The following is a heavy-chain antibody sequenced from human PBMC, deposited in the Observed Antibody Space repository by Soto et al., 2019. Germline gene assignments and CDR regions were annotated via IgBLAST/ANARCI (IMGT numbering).Heavy chain of an antibody. J-gene: IGHJ6*02. Sequence: GSGPTLVNPTQTLTLTCTLSGFSLSTSGMCVSWIRQPPGKALEWLALIDWDDDKYYSTSLKTRLTISKDTSKNQVVLTMTNMDPVDTATYYCARIRQASPYYYHYGMDVWGQGTTVTVSS. CDR1: GFSLSTSGMC. CDR3: ARIRQASPYYYHYGMDV. CDR2: IDWDDDK. V-gene: IGHV2-70*01.